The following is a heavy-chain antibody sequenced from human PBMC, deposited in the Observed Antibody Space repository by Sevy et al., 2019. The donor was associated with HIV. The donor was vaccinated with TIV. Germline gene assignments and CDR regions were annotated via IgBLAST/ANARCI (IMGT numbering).Heavy chain of an antibody. D-gene: IGHD2-15*01. CDR2: INSDGSST. J-gene: IGHJ4*02. V-gene: IGHV3-74*01. CDR3: ARSGGYNKYDY. Sequence: GGSLRLSCAASGFTFSGYWMHWVRQAPGKGLVWVSLINSDGSSTNYADSVKGRLTISRDNAKNTLYLQMNSLRAEDTAVDYCARSGGYNKYDYWGQGTLVTVSS. CDR1: GFTFSGYW.